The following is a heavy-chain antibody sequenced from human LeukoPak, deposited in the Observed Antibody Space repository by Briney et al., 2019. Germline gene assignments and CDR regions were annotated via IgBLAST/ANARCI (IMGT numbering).Heavy chain of an antibody. D-gene: IGHD6-19*01. Sequence: PGGSLRLSCAASGFTFSNYGMHWVRQAPGKGLAWVAVISHDGSDEYYADSVKGRFTISRDNSANTLFLQMNSLRPEDTALYYCTKDPAGKAVAAALEDNYNYFSMDVWGKGTTVIVSS. CDR2: ISHDGSDE. CDR3: TKDPAGKAVAAALEDNYNYFSMDV. J-gene: IGHJ6*03. V-gene: IGHV3-30*18. CDR1: GFTFSNYG.